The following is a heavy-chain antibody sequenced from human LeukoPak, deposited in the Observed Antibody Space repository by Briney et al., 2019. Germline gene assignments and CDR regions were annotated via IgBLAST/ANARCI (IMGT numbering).Heavy chain of an antibody. CDR1: GGSISSYY. V-gene: IGHV4-4*07. CDR3: ARVNYYDSSGYYLAGYFDY. J-gene: IGHJ4*02. Sequence: SETLSLTCTVSGGSISSYYWSWIRQPAGKGLEWIGRIYTSGSTNYNPSLKSRVTMSVDTSKNQFSLKLSSVTAADTAVYYCARVNYYDSSGYYLAGYFDYWGQGTLVTVSS. CDR2: IYTSGST. D-gene: IGHD3-22*01.